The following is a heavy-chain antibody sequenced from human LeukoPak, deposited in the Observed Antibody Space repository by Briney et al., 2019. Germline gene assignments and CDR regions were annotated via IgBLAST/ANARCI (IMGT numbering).Heavy chain of an antibody. D-gene: IGHD3-3*01. J-gene: IGHJ4*02. CDR1: GFTFSSYA. Sequence: GGSLRLSCAASGFTFSSYAMSWVRQAPGRGLEWVSGISGSGGSTYYVDSVKGRFTISRDNSKNTLYLQMNSLRAEDTAVYYCAKGASFRSSYYDFWSGYYFLEDYFDYWGQGTLVTVSS. CDR3: AKGASFRSSYYDFWSGYYFLEDYFDY. V-gene: IGHV3-23*01. CDR2: ISGSGGST.